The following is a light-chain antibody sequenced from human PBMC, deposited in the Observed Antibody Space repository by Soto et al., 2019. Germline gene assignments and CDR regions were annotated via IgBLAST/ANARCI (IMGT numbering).Light chain of an antibody. CDR1: ENINTW. CDR3: QQYNNWYA. Sequence: DIQMTQSPSTLSASVGDRVTITCRASENINTWLAWYQQKPGNAPKLLIYAASSLEGGVPSRFSGSGSGTEFTLTISSMHPDDFATYYCQQYNNWYAFGQGTNLEIK. CDR2: AAS. J-gene: IGKJ2*01. V-gene: IGKV1-5*01.